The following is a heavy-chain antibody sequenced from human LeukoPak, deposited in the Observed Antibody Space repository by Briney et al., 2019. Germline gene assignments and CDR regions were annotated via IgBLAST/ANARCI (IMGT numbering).Heavy chain of an antibody. CDR2: IYYSGST. D-gene: IGHD6-13*01. Sequence: SETLSLACTVSGGSISSYYWSWIRQPPGKGLEWIGYIYYSGSTNYNPSLKSRVTISVDTSKNQFSLKLSSVTAADTAVYYCAIRYSSSWYVAFDIWGQGTMVTVSS. V-gene: IGHV4-59*01. CDR1: GGSISSYY. CDR3: AIRYSSSWYVAFDI. J-gene: IGHJ3*02.